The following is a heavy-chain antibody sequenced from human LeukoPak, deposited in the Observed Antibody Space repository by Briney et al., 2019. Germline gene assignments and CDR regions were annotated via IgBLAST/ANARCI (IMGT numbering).Heavy chain of an antibody. V-gene: IGHV1-46*01. CDR3: ARGVGSGCGGGSCYFSTYYYYYMDV. J-gene: IGHJ6*03. CDR2: INSSGGTT. D-gene: IGHD2-15*01. CDR1: GYTFTSYY. Sequence: ASVKVSCKASGYTFTSYYMHWVRQAPGQGLEWMGIINSSGGTTTYAQKFQGRVTMTRDMSTSTVYMELSSLRSEDTAVYYCARGVGSGCGGGSCYFSTYYYYYMDVWGKGTTVTVSS.